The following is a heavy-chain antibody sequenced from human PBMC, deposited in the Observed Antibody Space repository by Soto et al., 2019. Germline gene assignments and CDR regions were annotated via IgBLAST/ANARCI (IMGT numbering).Heavy chain of an antibody. V-gene: IGHV4-4*02. CDR3: ARGKYYDFWSGSPHIYGLDV. D-gene: IGHD3-3*01. Sequence: SETLSLTCVVSGGSLSSNNWWSWVRQPPGKGLEWIGEIYHSGSTNYNPSLKSRVTISVDKSKNQFSLKLSSVTAADTAVYYCARGKYYDFWSGSPHIYGLDVWGQGTTVTVSS. CDR2: IYHSGST. J-gene: IGHJ6*02. CDR1: GGSLSSNNW.